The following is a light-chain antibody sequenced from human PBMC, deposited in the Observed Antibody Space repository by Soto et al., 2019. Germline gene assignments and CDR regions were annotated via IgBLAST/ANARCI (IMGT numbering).Light chain of an antibody. CDR3: QQSNNIPPT. CDR2: AGS. V-gene: IGKV1-39*01. CDR1: QSITNY. Sequence: DIQMTQSPSALSASVGDRVTITCRASQSITNYLHWYQHKPGQAPNLLIYAGSTLQAGVPSRFRGSGSRTDFTLNISSLQPGDFATYFCQQSNNIPPTFGGGTKVDI. J-gene: IGKJ4*01.